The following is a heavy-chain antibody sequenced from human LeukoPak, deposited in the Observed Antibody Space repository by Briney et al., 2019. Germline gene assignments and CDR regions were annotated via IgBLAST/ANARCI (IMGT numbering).Heavy chain of an antibody. D-gene: IGHD6-19*01. CDR1: GFSFSSFS. Sequence: GGSLRLSCAASGFSFSSFSMTWVRQAPGKGLEWVSYISGGSSFTYYVDSVKGRFTISRDNAKNSLYLQMNSLRAEDTAVYYCARDLGYSSGPNYWGQGTRVTVSS. CDR3: ARDLGYSSGPNY. CDR2: ISGGSSFT. V-gene: IGHV3-21*01. J-gene: IGHJ4*02.